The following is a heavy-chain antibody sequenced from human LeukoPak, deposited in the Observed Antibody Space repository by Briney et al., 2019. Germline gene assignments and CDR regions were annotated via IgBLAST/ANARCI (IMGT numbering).Heavy chain of an antibody. CDR1: GFTFSSYG. CDR3: ARDSSSDNWNDLLH. Sequence: QPGGSLRLSCAASGFTFSSYGMHWVRQAPGKGLEWVAVISYDGSNKYYADSVKGRFTISRDNSKNTLYLQMNSLRAEDTAVYYCARDSSSDNWNDLLHWGQGTLVTVSS. J-gene: IGHJ4*02. CDR2: ISYDGSNK. D-gene: IGHD1-1*01. V-gene: IGHV3-30*03.